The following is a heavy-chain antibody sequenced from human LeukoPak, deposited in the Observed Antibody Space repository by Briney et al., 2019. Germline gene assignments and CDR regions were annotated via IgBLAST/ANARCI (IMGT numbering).Heavy chain of an antibody. Sequence: AASVKVSCKAPGGSFGRYAISWVRQAPGQGLEWMGGIVPILGTANYAQKFQGRVTITADDSTGTAYMELTSLRSADTAVYYCARIFGAVAGGFDYWGQGTLVTVSS. V-gene: IGHV1-69*13. J-gene: IGHJ4*02. CDR1: GGSFGRYA. CDR3: ARIFGAVAGGFDY. D-gene: IGHD6-19*01. CDR2: IVPILGTA.